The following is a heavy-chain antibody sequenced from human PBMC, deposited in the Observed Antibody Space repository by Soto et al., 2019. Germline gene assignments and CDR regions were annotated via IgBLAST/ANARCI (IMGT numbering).Heavy chain of an antibody. D-gene: IGHD3-10*01. CDR3: ARGHESTWEWFGEFPLGPSMNWFDP. V-gene: IGHV1-8*01. CDR1: GYTFTSYD. Sequence: GASVKVSCKASGYTFTSYDINWVRQATGQGLEWMGWMNPNSGNTGYAQKFQGRVTMTRNTSISTAYMELSSLRSEDTAVYYCARGHESTWEWFGEFPLGPSMNWFDPWGQGTLVTVSS. J-gene: IGHJ5*02. CDR2: MNPNSGNT.